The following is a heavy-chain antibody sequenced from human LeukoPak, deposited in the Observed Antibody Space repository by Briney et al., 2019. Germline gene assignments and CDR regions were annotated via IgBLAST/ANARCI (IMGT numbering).Heavy chain of an antibody. J-gene: IGHJ2*01. V-gene: IGHV4-59*01. CDR1: GGSFRGYY. Sequence: SETLSLTCAVCGGSFRGYYWSWIRQPPGKGLEWIGYISYSGSTNYNPSLRSRVTISVDPSKNQFSLKLSSVTAADTAVYYCARDRYEDWYFDLWGRGALVTVSS. D-gene: IGHD1-14*01. CDR2: ISYSGST. CDR3: ARDRYEDWYFDL.